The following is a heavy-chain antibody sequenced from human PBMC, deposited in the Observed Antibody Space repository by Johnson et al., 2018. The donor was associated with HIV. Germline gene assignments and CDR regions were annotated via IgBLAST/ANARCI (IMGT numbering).Heavy chain of an antibody. J-gene: IGHJ3*01. D-gene: IGHD3-22*01. Sequence: QVQLVESGGVVVQPGGSLRLSCAASGFTFDDYAMHWVRHAPCKGLEWVAVISFDGSNKYYADSVKGRFTISRDNSKNTLYLQMNSMRAEDTAVYYCAREDSSGYFDGFDVWGQGTMVTVSS. CDR1: GFTFDDYA. V-gene: IGHV3-30*04. CDR2: ISFDGSNK. CDR3: AREDSSGYFDGFDV.